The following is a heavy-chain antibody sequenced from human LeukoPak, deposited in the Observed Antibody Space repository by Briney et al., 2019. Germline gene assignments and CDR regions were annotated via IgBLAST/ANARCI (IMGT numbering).Heavy chain of an antibody. V-gene: IGHV3-7*01. J-gene: IGHJ5*02. CDR1: GFTFSSYW. CDR2: IKQDGSEK. Sequence: GGSLRLSCAASGFTFSSYWMHWVRQAPGKGLEWVANIKQDGSEKYYVDSVKGRFTISRDSSKNTLYLQMNSLRAEDTAVYYCARDPECSSTSCYTGNWFDPWGQGTLVTVSS. CDR3: ARDPECSSTSCYTGNWFDP. D-gene: IGHD2-2*02.